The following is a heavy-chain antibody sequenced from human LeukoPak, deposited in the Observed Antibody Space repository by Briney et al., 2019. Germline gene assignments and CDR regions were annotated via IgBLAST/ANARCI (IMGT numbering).Heavy chain of an antibody. J-gene: IGHJ4*02. CDR2: IYYSGST. CDR1: GGSISSSSYY. CDR3: ARGWQWLVRGNDY. D-gene: IGHD6-19*01. V-gene: IGHV4-39*07. Sequence: SETLSLTCTVSGGSISSSSYYWGWIRQPPGKGLEWIGSIYYSGSTNYNPSLKSRVTISVDTSKNQFSLKLSSVTAADTAVYYCARGWQWLVRGNDYWGQGTLVTVSS.